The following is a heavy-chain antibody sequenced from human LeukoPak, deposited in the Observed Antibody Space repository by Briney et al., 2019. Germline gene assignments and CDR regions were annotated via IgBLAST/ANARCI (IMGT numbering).Heavy chain of an antibody. CDR3: ARVASSSWYQATDY. J-gene: IGHJ4*02. Sequence: GGSLRLSCAASGFTFSSYSMNWVRQAPGKGLEWVSSISSSSSYIYYADSVKGRFTISRDNAKNYLYLQMNSLRAEDTALYYCARVASSSWYQATDYWGQGTLVTVSS. CDR1: GFTFSSYS. D-gene: IGHD6-13*01. V-gene: IGHV3-21*04. CDR2: ISSSSSYI.